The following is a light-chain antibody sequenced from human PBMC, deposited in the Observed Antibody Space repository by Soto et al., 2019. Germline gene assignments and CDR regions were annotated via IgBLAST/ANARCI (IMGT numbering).Light chain of an antibody. CDR3: QQRNNWPPRIT. CDR1: QSVSSSY. V-gene: IGKV3D-20*02. J-gene: IGKJ5*01. Sequence: EIVLSQPPGTLSLSPGERASLSCRASQSVSSSYFAWYQQKTVQAPRLLIYGASSRATGIPDRFSGSGSGTDFTLNISILDPEHFAVYYCQQRNNWPPRITFGQGTKVDIK. CDR2: GAS.